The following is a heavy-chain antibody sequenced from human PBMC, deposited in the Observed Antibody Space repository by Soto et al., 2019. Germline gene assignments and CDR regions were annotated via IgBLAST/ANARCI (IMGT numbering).Heavy chain of an antibody. D-gene: IGHD1-1*01. CDR3: ARDWRHNWDAGGYYYYAMDV. CDR1: GASISSGGYY. CDR2: IYHSGTT. Sequence: NPSETLSLTCTVSGASISSGGYYSWIRQHPGKDLEWIGYIYHSGTTYYNPSLKSRVSISIDTSNNQFSLRLSSVTAADTAVYYCARDWRHNWDAGGYYYYAMDVWGQGTTVTVSS. V-gene: IGHV4-31*03. J-gene: IGHJ6*02.